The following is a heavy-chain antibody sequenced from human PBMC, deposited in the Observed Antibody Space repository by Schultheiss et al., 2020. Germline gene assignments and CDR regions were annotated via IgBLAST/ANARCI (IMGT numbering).Heavy chain of an antibody. CDR3: ARVHYYDSSGYPFHYYYYGMDV. CDR2: VSWNGSRT. Sequence: WGSMRLSCPASGFTFSNSDMNWVRQAPGKGLEWVSGVSWNGSRTHYADSVKGRFIISRDNAKNSLYLQMNSLRAEDTAVYYCARVHYYDSSGYPFHYYYYGMDVWGQGTTVTVSS. J-gene: IGHJ6*02. CDR1: GFTFSNSD. D-gene: IGHD3-22*01. V-gene: IGHV3-19*01.